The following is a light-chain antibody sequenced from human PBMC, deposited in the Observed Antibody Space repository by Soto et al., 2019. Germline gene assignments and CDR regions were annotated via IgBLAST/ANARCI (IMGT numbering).Light chain of an antibody. CDR1: SSDVGTYKY. V-gene: IGLV2-14*03. CDR2: DVS. Sequence: ALTQPASVSGSPGQSITISCTGTSSDVGTYKYVSWYQQHPGKAPKLMIYDVSNRPSGVSNRFSGSKSGNTASLTISGLQAEDEADYYCNSYTTSSTLVFGTGTKLTVL. CDR3: NSYTTSSTLV. J-gene: IGLJ1*01.